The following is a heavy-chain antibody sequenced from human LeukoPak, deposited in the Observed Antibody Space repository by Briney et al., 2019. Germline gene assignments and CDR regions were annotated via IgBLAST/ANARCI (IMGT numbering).Heavy chain of an antibody. Sequence: WVRQPPGKGLEWVANIKQDGSEKYYVDSVKGRFTISRDNAKNSLYLQMNSLRAEDTAVYYCARDRVSSGWYYDYWGQGTLVTVSS. CDR3: ARDRVSSGWYYDY. V-gene: IGHV3-7*01. CDR2: IKQDGSEK. D-gene: IGHD6-19*01. J-gene: IGHJ4*02.